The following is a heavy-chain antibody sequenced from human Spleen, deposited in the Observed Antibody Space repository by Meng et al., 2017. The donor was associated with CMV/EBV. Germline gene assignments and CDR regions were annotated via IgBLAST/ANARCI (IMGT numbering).Heavy chain of an antibody. CDR2: ISSSSSYI. V-gene: IGHV3-21*01. D-gene: IGHD2-21*01. J-gene: IGHJ6*02. Sequence: GESLKISCAASGFTFSSYSMNWVRQAPGKGLEWVSSISSSSSYIYYADSVKGRFTISRDNAKNSLYLQMNSLRAEDTAVYYCARDSGIYCGGDCYSYYYGMDVWGQGTTVTVSS. CDR1: GFTFSSYS. CDR3: ARDSGIYCGGDCYSYYYGMDV.